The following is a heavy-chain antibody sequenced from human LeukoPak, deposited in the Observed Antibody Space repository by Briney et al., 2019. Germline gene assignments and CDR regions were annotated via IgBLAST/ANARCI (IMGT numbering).Heavy chain of an antibody. CDR1: GGSFSGYY. D-gene: IGHD3-10*01. J-gene: IGHJ4*02. V-gene: IGHV4-34*01. Sequence: SETLSLTCAVYGGSFSGYYWSWIRQPPGKGLEWIGEINHSGSTYYNPSLKSRVTISVDTSKNQFSLKLSSVTAADTAVYYCARSQVVRGVIRFDYWGQGTLVTVSS. CDR2: INHSGST. CDR3: ARSQVVRGVIRFDY.